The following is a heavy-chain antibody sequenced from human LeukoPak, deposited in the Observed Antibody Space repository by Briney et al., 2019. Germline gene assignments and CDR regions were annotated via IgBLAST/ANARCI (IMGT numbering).Heavy chain of an antibody. D-gene: IGHD5-24*01. J-gene: IGHJ4*02. CDR1: GYTFTTYG. V-gene: IGHV1-18*01. CDR2: ISTYSGYT. CDR3: ARDGGGNNGFDY. Sequence: ASVTVSCKASGYTFTTYGFTWLRQPPGQGLEWVGWISTYSGYTNYPQKLQGRVTMTTDTATSTAYMELRSLRSDDTAVYYCARDGGGNNGFDYWGQGALVTVSS.